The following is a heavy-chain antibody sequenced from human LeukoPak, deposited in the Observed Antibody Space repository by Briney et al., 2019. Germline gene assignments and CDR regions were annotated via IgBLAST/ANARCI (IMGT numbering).Heavy chain of an antibody. CDR2: IYTSGST. CDR3: ARDQPYYDFWSGYFDY. Sequence: SQTLSLNCTVSGGSISSGSYYWSWIRQPAGKGLEWIGRIYTSGSTNYNPSLKSRVTISVDTSKNQFSLKLSSVTAADTAVYYCARDQPYYDFWSGYFDYWGQGTLVTVSS. D-gene: IGHD3-3*01. CDR1: GGSISSGSYY. V-gene: IGHV4-61*02. J-gene: IGHJ4*02.